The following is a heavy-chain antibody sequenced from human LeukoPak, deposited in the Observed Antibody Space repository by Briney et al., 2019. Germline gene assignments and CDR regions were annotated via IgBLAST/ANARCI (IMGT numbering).Heavy chain of an antibody. J-gene: IGHJ6*02. CDR2: IYTSGST. V-gene: IGHV4-4*07. Sequence: SSETLSLTCTVSGGSISSYYWSWIRQPAGKGLEWIGRIYTSGSTNYNPSLKSRVTMSVDTSKNQFSLKLSSVTAADTAVYYCARVPPSMPPGLYGMDVWGQGTTVTVSS. D-gene: IGHD2/OR15-2a*01. CDR3: ARVPPSMPPGLYGMDV. CDR1: GGSISSYY.